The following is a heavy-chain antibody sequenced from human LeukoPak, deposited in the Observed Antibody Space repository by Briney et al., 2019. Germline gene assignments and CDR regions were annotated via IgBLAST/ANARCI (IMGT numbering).Heavy chain of an antibody. Sequence: SETLSLTCTVSGGSISSYYWSWLRQPPGKGLEWIGYIYYSGSTNYNPSLKSRVTISVDTSKNQFSLKLSSVTAADTAVYYCARLERPSSAFDIWGQGTMVTVSS. J-gene: IGHJ3*02. D-gene: IGHD1-1*01. CDR1: GGSISSYY. CDR3: ARLERPSSAFDI. CDR2: IYYSGST. V-gene: IGHV4-59*08.